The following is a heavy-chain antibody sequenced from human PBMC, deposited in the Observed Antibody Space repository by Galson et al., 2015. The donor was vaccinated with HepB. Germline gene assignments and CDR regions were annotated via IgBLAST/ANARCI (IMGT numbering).Heavy chain of an antibody. CDR2: IDPSDSNT. V-gene: IGHV5-10-1*01. Sequence: QSGAEVKKPGESLRISCKGSGYSFTSYWISWVRQMPGKGLEWMGRIDPSDSNTNYSPSFQGHVTISADKSVSTAYLQWSSLKASDTAMYYCARRKSGWLRWDFDYWGQGTLSPSPQ. CDR1: GYSFTSYW. CDR3: ARRKSGWLRWDFDY. D-gene: IGHD5-12*01. J-gene: IGHJ4*02.